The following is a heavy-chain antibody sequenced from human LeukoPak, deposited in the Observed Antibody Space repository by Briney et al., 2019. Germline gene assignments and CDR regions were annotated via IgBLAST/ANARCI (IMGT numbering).Heavy chain of an antibody. D-gene: IGHD2-2*01. CDR2: IYTSGST. J-gene: IGHJ5*02. V-gene: IGHV4-4*07. CDR3: ARQIGGYQLLNCFDP. Sequence: SETLSLTCTVSGGSISSYYWSWIRQPAGKGLEWSGRIYTSGSTNYNPSLKSRVTMSVDTSKNQFSLKLSSVTAADTAVYYCARQIGGYQLLNCFDPWGQGTLVTVSS. CDR1: GGSISSYY.